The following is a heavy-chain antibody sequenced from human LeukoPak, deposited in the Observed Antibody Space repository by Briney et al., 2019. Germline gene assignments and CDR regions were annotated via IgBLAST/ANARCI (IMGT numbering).Heavy chain of an antibody. Sequence: GGSLRLSCAASGFTFSGSAMHWVRQASGKGLEWVGRIRSKANSYATAYAASVKGRFTISRDDSTNTAYLQMNSLKTEDTAVYYCTRDCGGDCYDNYWGQGTLVTVSS. CDR2: IRSKANSYAT. CDR1: GFTFSGSA. V-gene: IGHV3-73*01. CDR3: TRDCGGDCYDNY. J-gene: IGHJ4*02. D-gene: IGHD2-21*02.